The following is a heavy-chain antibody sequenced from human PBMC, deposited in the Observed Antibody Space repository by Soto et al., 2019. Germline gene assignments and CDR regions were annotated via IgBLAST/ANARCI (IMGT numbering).Heavy chain of an antibody. Sequence: EVQLLESGGGLVQPGGSLRLCCAASGFTFSSYAMSWVRQAPGKGLEWVSAISGSGGSTYYADSVKGRFTISRDNSKNTLYLQMNSLRADDTAIYYCAKDTRAAADPYYFDYWGQGTLVTVSS. CDR3: AKDTRAAADPYYFDY. CDR1: GFTFSSYA. D-gene: IGHD6-13*01. V-gene: IGHV3-23*01. CDR2: ISGSGGST. J-gene: IGHJ4*02.